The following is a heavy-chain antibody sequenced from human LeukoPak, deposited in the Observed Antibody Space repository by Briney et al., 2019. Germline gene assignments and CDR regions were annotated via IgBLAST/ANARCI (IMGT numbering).Heavy chain of an antibody. Sequence: SETLSLTCTVSGGSISSSSFYWGWIRQPPGKGLEWIGSIYYSGSTYYNPSLKSRVTISVDTSKNQFSMKLSSVTATDTAVYYCARHSGPYTSSWFDYWGQGTLVTVSS. V-gene: IGHV4-39*01. CDR1: GGSISSSSFY. CDR2: IYYSGST. D-gene: IGHD6-13*01. CDR3: ARHSGPYTSSWFDY. J-gene: IGHJ4*02.